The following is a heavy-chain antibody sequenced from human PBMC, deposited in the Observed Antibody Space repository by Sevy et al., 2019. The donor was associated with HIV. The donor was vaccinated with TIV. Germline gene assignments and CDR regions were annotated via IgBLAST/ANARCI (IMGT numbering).Heavy chain of an antibody. J-gene: IGHJ4*02. D-gene: IGHD2-21*02. CDR3: ATAMPCGGDCYYFDS. CDR2: VIASVNMA. CDR1: GGTFSTYI. Sequence: ASVKVSCKASGGTFSTYIINWVRQAPGQGLEWMGGVIASVNMANSAQKFQGRVTITADGSTSTAYMELSSLTSEDTAILCCATAMPCGGDCYYFDSWGQGTRVTVSS. V-gene: IGHV1-69*10.